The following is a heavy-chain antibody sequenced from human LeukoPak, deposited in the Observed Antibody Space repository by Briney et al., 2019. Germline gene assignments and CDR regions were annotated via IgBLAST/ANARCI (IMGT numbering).Heavy chain of an antibody. J-gene: IGHJ4*02. CDR2: INHSGST. V-gene: IGHV4-34*01. CDR1: GGSFSGYY. D-gene: IGHD3-9*01. Sequence: SETLSLTCAVYGGSFSGYYWSWIRQPPATGLEWIGEINHSGSTNYNPSLKSRVTISVDTSKNQFSLKLSSVTAADTAVYYCAVTYYDILTGYSPSDYWGQGTLVTVSS. CDR3: AVTYYDILTGYSPSDY.